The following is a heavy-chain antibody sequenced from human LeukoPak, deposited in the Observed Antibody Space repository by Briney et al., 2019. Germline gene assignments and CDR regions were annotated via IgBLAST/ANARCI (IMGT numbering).Heavy chain of an antibody. CDR1: GGSVSTSSYY. J-gene: IGHJ4*02. CDR2: IYYSGGT. V-gene: IGHV4-39*01. CDR3: VGAVAGYFFDY. D-gene: IGHD6-19*01. Sequence: SETLSLTCIVSGGSVSTSSYYWGWIRQPPGKELEWIGSIYYSGGTYYNPSLKSRATVSVDTSTNQFSLTLSSVTAADTAVYSSVGAVAGYFFDYWGQGILVTVSS.